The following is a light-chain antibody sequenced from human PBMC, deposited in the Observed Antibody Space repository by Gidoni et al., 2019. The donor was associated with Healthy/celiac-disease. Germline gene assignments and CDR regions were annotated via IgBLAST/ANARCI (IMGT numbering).Light chain of an antibody. CDR1: SSNSGSNY. V-gene: IGLV1-47*02. J-gene: IGLJ3*02. Sequence: ILTPPPSASRAHAQRVTISCSGSSSNSGSNYVYWYQHLPGTAPKLLIYSNNQRPSGVPDRFSGSKSGTSASLAISGLRSEDEADYYCAAWEDSLSGRVFGGGTKLTVL. CDR2: SNN. CDR3: AAWEDSLSGRV.